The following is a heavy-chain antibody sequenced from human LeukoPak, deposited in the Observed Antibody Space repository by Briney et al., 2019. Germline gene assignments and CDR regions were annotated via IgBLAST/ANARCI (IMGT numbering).Heavy chain of an antibody. V-gene: IGHV4-38-2*01. CDR2: MYHSGIT. Sequence: SETLSLTCAVSGYSINSAYYWGWIRQPPGKGLEWIGSMYHSGITYYNPSLKSRVTISVDTSKNQFSLKLNPVTAADTAVYYCARLTPGKNWFDPWGQGTLVSVSS. J-gene: IGHJ5*02. CDR3: ARLTPGKNWFDP. CDR1: GYSINSAYY. D-gene: IGHD3-10*01.